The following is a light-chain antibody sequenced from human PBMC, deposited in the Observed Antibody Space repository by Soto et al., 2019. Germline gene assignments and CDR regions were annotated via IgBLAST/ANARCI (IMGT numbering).Light chain of an antibody. CDR2: EVS. CDR1: SSDVGSYNR. J-gene: IGLJ1*01. Sequence: QSALTQPPSVSGSPGHSVAISCTGTSSDVGSYNRVSWYQQPPGAAPKLMIYEVSNRPSGVPDRFSGSKSGNTASLTISGLQAEDEADYYCSSYTGSSTYVFGTGTKVTVL. CDR3: SSYTGSSTYV. V-gene: IGLV2-18*02.